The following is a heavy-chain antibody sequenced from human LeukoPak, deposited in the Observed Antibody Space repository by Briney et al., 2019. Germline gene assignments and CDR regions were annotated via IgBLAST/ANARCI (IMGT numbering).Heavy chain of an antibody. CDR3: ARAIAVTPWYFDL. V-gene: IGHV3-11*03. J-gene: IGHJ2*01. CDR2: IRSSGSVT. Sequence: GGSLRLSCAASGFTFSDYHMSWIRQAPGKGLEWISYIRSSGSVTNYADSVRGRFTISRDNAKNSLYLQMNSLRAEDTAVYYCARAIAVTPWYFDLWGRGTLVTVSS. CDR1: GFTFSDYH. D-gene: IGHD6-19*01.